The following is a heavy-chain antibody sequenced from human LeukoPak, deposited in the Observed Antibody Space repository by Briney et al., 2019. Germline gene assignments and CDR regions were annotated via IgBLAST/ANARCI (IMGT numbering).Heavy chain of an antibody. J-gene: IGHJ5*02. CDR3: ARGLGPIAMFDP. V-gene: IGHV3-21*01. D-gene: IGHD6-6*01. CDR2: ISSSSSYI. Sequence: PGGSLRLSCAASGFTFSSYSMNWVRQAPGKGLEWVSSISSSSSYIYYADSVKGRFTISRDNAKNSLYLQMNSLRAEDTAVYYCARGLGPIAMFDPWGQGTLVTVSS. CDR1: GFTFSSYS.